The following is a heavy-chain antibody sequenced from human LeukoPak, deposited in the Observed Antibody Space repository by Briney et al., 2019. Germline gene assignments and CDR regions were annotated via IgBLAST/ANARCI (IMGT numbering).Heavy chain of an antibody. CDR2: ISSSGSTI. Sequence: LSLTCTVSGGSISSYYWSWIRQPPGKGLEWVSYISSSGSTIYYADSVKGRFTISRDNAKNSLYLQMNSLRAEDTAVYYCARALYADGIPRRLYSSSPNWFDPWGQGTLVTVSS. D-gene: IGHD6-6*01. CDR1: GGSISSYY. CDR3: ARALYADGIPRRLYSSSPNWFDP. J-gene: IGHJ5*02. V-gene: IGHV3-11*04.